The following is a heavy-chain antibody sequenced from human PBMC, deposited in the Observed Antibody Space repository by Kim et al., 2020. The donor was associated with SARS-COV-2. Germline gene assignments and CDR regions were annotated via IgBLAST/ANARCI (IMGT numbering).Heavy chain of an antibody. CDR3: ARGGYCSSTSCYGAEYFQH. V-gene: IGHV1-18*01. D-gene: IGHD2-2*01. J-gene: IGHJ1*01. CDR1: GYTFTSYG. Sequence: ASVKVSCKASGYTFTSYGISWVRQAPGQGLEWMGWISAYNGNTNYAQKLQGRVTMTTDTSTSTAYMELRSLRSDDTAVYYCARGGYCSSTSCYGAEYFQHWGQGTLVTVSS. CDR2: ISAYNGNT.